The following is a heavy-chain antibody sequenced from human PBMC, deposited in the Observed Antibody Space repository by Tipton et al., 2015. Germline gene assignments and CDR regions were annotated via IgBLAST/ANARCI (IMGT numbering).Heavy chain of an antibody. CDR2: IKPDGSEK. V-gene: IGHV3-7*03. Sequence: SLRLSCAASGFTFSDYWMSWVRQAPGMGLEWVANIKPDGSEKSYLDSVKDRFTISRDNAKNSVYLEMNSLRPEDTALYYCAREGYDGYYAEYLQEGGQGTVVIVSS. CDR1: GFTFSDYW. J-gene: IGHJ1*01. D-gene: IGHD3-22*01. CDR3: AREGYDGYYAEYLQE.